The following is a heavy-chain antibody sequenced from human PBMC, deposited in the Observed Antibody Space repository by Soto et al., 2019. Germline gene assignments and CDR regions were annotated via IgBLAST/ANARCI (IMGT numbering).Heavy chain of an antibody. CDR2: INPSGGST. CDR3: ARDVSLIVVVITGGMDA. V-gene: IGHV1-46*01. CDR1: GYTFTSYY. J-gene: IGHJ6*02. D-gene: IGHD3-22*01. Sequence: APVKVSCKASGYTFTSYYMHWVRQAPGQGLEWMGIINPSGGSTSYAQKFQGRVTMTRDTSTSTVYMELSSLRSEDTAVYYCARDVSLIVVVITGGMDAWGQGTTVTSP.